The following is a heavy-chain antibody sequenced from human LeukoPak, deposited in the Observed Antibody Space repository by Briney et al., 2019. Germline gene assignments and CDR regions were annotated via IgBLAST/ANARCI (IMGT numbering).Heavy chain of an antibody. CDR2: IYYSWTT. CDR3: ARGGIQLWSNNWVDP. Sequence: SETLSLTCTVSGGSMSSYYWSWIRQPPGKVLEWIGYIYYSWTTNYNPSLRSRATISGDTSKNLFSLKLSSVTAADTAVYYCARGGIQLWSNNWVDPWGQGTLVTVSS. D-gene: IGHD5-18*01. CDR1: GGSMSSYY. V-gene: IGHV4-59*01. J-gene: IGHJ5*02.